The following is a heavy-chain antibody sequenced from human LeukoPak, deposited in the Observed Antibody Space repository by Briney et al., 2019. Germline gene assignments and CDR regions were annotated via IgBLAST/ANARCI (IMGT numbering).Heavy chain of an antibody. D-gene: IGHD3-16*01. CDR2: IYYSGGT. Sequence: PSETLSLTCTVSGGSISSYYWSWIRQPPGKGLEWIGYIYYSGGTNYNPSLKSRVTISEDTSKNQFSLKLSSVTAADTAVYYCTRGAGWLIDYWGQGILVTVSS. CDR3: TRGAGWLIDY. CDR1: GGSISSYY. V-gene: IGHV4-59*01. J-gene: IGHJ4*02.